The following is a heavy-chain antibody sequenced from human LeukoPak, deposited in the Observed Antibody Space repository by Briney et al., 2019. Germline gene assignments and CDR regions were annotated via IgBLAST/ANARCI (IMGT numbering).Heavy chain of an antibody. CDR3: AKALRGYRGFDY. D-gene: IGHD5-18*01. Sequence: GRSLRLSCAASGFTFDDYAMHWVRQAPGKGLECVSGISWNSGSIGYADSVKGRFTISRDSAKNSLYLQMNSLRAEDTALYYCAKALRGYRGFDYWGQGTLVTVSS. J-gene: IGHJ4*02. V-gene: IGHV3-9*01. CDR1: GFTFDDYA. CDR2: ISWNSGSI.